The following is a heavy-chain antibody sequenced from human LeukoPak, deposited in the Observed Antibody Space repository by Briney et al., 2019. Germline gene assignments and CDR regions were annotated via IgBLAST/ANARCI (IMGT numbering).Heavy chain of an antibody. CDR2: IYYSGST. CDR1: GGSISSSSYY. V-gene: IGHV4-39*07. D-gene: IGHD6-19*01. J-gene: IGHJ4*02. CDR3: ARDTAIAVAGRPGY. Sequence: PSETLSLTCTVSGGSISSSSYYWGWIRQPPGKGLEWIGSIYYSGSTYYNPSLKSRVTTSVDTSKNQFSLKLSSVTAADTAVYYCARDTAIAVAGRPGYWGQGTLVTVSS.